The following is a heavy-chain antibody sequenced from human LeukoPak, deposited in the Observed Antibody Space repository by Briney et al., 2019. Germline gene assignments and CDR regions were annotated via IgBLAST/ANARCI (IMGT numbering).Heavy chain of an antibody. V-gene: IGHV4-59*08. D-gene: IGHD1-26*01. CDR2: IYYSGST. Sequence: SETLSLTCTVSGGSISSYYWSWIRQIPGKGLEWIGYIYYSGSTNYNPSLKSRVTISVDTSKNQFSLKLSSVTAADTAVYFCARRGASGSYLYYFDYWGQGTLVTVSS. CDR3: ARRGASGSYLYYFDY. CDR1: GGSISSYY. J-gene: IGHJ4*02.